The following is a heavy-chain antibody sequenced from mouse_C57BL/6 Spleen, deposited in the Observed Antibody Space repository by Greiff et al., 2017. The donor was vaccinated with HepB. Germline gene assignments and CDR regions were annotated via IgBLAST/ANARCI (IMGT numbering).Heavy chain of an antibody. CDR3: ARSSYYGSSYVDAMDY. Sequence: VQLQQSGAELVKPGASVKISCKASGYAFSSYWMNWVKQRPGKGLEWIGQIYPGDGDTNYNGKFKGKATLTADKSSSTAYMQLSSVTSEDSAVYFCARSSYYGSSYVDAMDYWGQGTSVTVSS. CDR1: GYAFSSYW. D-gene: IGHD1-1*01. CDR2: IYPGDGDT. V-gene: IGHV1-80*01. J-gene: IGHJ4*01.